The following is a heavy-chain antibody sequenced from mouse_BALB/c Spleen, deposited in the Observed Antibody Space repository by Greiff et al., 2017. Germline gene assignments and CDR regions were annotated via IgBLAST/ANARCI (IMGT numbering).Heavy chain of an antibody. CDR3: TRPIYYGNYGFAY. CDR1: GFTFSNYW. CDR2: IRLKSNNYAT. Sequence: EVQLVESGGGLVQPGGSMKLSCVASGFTFSNYWMNWVRQSPEKGLEWVAEIRLKSNNYATHYAESVKGRFTISRDDSKSSVYLQMNNLRAEDTGIYYCTRPIYYGNYGFAYWGQGTLVTVSA. J-gene: IGHJ3*01. D-gene: IGHD2-1*01. V-gene: IGHV6-6*02.